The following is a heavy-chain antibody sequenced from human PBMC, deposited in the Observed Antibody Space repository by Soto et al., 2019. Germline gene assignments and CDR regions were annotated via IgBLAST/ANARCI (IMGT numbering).Heavy chain of an antibody. CDR1: GGSFSGYY. D-gene: IGHD2-15*01. J-gene: IGHJ4*02. Sequence: SETLSLTCAVYGGSFSGYYWSWLRQPPGKGLEWIGEINHSGSTNYNPSLKSRVTISVDTSKNQFSLKLSSVTAADTAVYYCARRILGYCSGGSCYAYDYWGQGTLVTVSS. V-gene: IGHV4-34*01. CDR2: INHSGST. CDR3: ARRILGYCSGGSCYAYDY.